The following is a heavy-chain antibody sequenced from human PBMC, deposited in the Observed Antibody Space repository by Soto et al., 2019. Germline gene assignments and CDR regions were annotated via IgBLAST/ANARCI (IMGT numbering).Heavy chain of an antibody. CDR1: GFTFSSYA. D-gene: IGHD4-17*01. J-gene: IGHJ4*02. Sequence: QVQLVESGGGVVQPGRSLRLSCAASGFTFSSYAMHWVRQAPGKGLEWVAVISYDGSNKYYADSVKGRFTISRDNSTNTLYQQMNSLRADDTAVYYCSSEPLNPYGGNYLPDYWGQGTLVTVSS. CDR3: SSEPLNPYGGNYLPDY. CDR2: ISYDGSNK. V-gene: IGHV3-30-3*01.